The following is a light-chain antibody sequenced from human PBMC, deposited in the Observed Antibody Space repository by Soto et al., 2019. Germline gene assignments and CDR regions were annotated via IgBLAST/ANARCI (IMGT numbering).Light chain of an antibody. CDR1: QSVTSSY. J-gene: IGKJ2*01. CDR2: GAS. CDR3: QQYGSSPPT. V-gene: IGKV3-20*01. Sequence: EIVLTQSPGTLSLSPGERATLSCRASQSVTSSYLAWYQHRPGQAPRLLISGASGRDSGIPDRFSGSGSGTDFTLTVTRLEPEDFAIYYCQQYGSSPPTFGQGTKLEIK.